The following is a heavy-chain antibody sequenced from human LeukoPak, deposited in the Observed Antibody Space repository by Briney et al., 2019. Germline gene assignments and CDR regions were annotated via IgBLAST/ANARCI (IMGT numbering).Heavy chain of an antibody. CDR1: GGSISSGGYY. D-gene: IGHD2-2*01. CDR3: ARDRSGRSTSIDAFDI. CDR2: IYYSGST. Sequence: SQTLSLTCTVSGGSISSGGYYWSWIRQHPGKGLEWIGYIYYSGSTYYNPSLKSRVTTSVDTSRNQFSLKLSSVTAADTAVYYCARDRSGRSTSIDAFDIWGQGTMVTVSS. J-gene: IGHJ3*02. V-gene: IGHV4-31*03.